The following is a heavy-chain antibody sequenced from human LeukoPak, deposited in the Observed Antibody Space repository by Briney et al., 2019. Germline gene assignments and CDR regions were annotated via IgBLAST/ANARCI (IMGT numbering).Heavy chain of an antibody. CDR2: ISYDGSNK. Sequence: GGSLRLSGAASGFTFSSYGMHWVRQAPGKGLEWVAVISYDGSNKYYADSVKGRFTISRDNSKNTLYLQMNSLRAEDTAVYYCAKDDWLQDYWGQGTLVTVSS. CDR1: GFTFSSYG. J-gene: IGHJ4*02. V-gene: IGHV3-30*18. CDR3: AKDDWLQDY. D-gene: IGHD3-9*01.